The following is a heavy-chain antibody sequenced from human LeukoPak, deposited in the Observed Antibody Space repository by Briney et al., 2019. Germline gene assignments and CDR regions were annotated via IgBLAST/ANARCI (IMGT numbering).Heavy chain of an antibody. V-gene: IGHV3-23*01. J-gene: IGHJ4*02. CDR1: GFTFSNYA. CDR2: ISGSGGRA. Sequence: PGGSLRLSCAGSGFTFSNYAMTWVRQAPGKGLEWVTVISGSGGRAYYADSVKARFTISRDESKDTVFLQMNSLRAEDTAVYYCARDFEATEKFDYWGQGTLVTVSS. CDR3: ARDFEATEKFDY.